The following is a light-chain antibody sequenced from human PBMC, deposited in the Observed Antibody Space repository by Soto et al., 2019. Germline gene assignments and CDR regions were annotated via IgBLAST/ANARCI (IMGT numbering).Light chain of an antibody. J-gene: IGLJ1*01. Sequence: QSVLTQPPSASGTPGQRVTISWSGSRSNIGSNTVNWYQQLPGTAPKLLIYSNNQRPSGVPDRFSGSKSGTSASLAISGLQSEDEADYYCAAWDDSLNGYVFGTGTKLTVL. V-gene: IGLV1-44*01. CDR2: SNN. CDR3: AAWDDSLNGYV. CDR1: RSNIGSNT.